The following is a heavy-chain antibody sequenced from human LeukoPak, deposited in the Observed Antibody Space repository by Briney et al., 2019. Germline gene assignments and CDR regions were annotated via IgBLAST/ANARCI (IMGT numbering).Heavy chain of an antibody. CDR3: AIHWGSGWYFDL. D-gene: IGHD7-27*01. V-gene: IGHV1-2*02. CDR2: INPDSGGT. Sequence: ASVKVSCKASGYTFTGHYMHWVRQTPGQGLEWMGWINPDSGGTNYAQNFQGKVTMTRDTSISTAYKELNRLTSDDTAVYYCAIHWGSGWYFDLWGRGTLVTVSS. CDR1: GYTFTGHY. J-gene: IGHJ2*01.